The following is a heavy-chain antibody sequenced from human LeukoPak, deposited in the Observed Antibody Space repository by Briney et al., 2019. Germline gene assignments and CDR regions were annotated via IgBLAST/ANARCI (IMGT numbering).Heavy chain of an antibody. D-gene: IGHD4-17*01. V-gene: IGHV3-30*18. Sequence: GGSLRLSCAASGFAFSSYGMHWVRQAPGKGLEWVAVISYDGSHKYYADSVKGRFSISRDNSKNTLYLQMNSLRADDTAVYYCAKGARGDTVTSIVGLNWFDPWGQGTLVTVSS. J-gene: IGHJ5*02. CDR3: AKGARGDTVTSIVGLNWFDP. CDR2: ISYDGSHK. CDR1: GFAFSSYG.